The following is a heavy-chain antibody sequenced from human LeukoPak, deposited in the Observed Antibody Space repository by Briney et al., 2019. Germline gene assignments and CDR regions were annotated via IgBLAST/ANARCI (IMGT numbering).Heavy chain of an antibody. CDR1: GFTFSSYG. Sequence: PGGSLRLSCAASGFTFSSYGMHWVRQAPGKGLEWVAVIWYDGSNKYYADSVKGRFTISRDNSKNTLYLQMNSLRAEDTAVYYCARDSPGYGAYVSWGQGTLVSVSS. CDR3: ARDSPGYGAYVS. V-gene: IGHV3-33*01. D-gene: IGHD5-12*01. CDR2: IWYDGSNK. J-gene: IGHJ1*01.